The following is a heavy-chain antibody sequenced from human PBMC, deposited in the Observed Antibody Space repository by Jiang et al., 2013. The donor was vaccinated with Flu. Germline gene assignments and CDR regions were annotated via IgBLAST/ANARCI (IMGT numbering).Heavy chain of an antibody. CDR2: IHYSGST. J-gene: IGHJ5*02. Sequence: LLKPSETLSLTCTVSGGSIISSSYYWDWIRQPPGKGLEWIGSIHYSGSTYYNPSLKSRVTIAVDTSKNQFSLKLSSVTAADTAVYYCARHGGAAAGRGFDPWGQGTLVTVSS. V-gene: IGHV4-39*01. D-gene: IGHD6-13*01. CDR1: GGSIISSSYY. CDR3: ARHGGAAAGRGFDP.